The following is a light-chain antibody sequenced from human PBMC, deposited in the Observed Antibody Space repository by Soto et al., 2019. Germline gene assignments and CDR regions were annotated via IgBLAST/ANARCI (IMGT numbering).Light chain of an antibody. V-gene: IGKV1-8*01. CDR3: QQYYSYPRT. Sequence: AIRMTQSPSSLSASPGDRGTITCRASQGSSSYLAWYQQKRGKAPKLLIYAASTLQSGVPSRFSGSGSGTDFTLTISCLQSEDFATYYCQQYYSYPRTFGQGTKVDI. J-gene: IGKJ1*01. CDR2: AAS. CDR1: QGSSSY.